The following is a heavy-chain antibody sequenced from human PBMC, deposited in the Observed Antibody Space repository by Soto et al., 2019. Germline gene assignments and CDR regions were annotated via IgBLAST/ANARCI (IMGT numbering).Heavy chain of an antibody. V-gene: IGHV1-58*01. CDR2: IVVGSGNT. J-gene: IGHJ4*02. D-gene: IGHD3-9*01. CDR1: GFTFTSSA. Sequence: SVKVSCKASGFTFTSSAVQWVRQARGQRLEWIGWIVVGSGNTNYAQKFQERVTITRDMSTSTAYMELSSLRSEDTAVYYCAAVGLRYFGSSYFDYWGQGTLVTVSS. CDR3: AAVGLRYFGSSYFDY.